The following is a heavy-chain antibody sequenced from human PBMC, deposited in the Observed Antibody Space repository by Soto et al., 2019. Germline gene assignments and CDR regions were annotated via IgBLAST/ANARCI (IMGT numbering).Heavy chain of an antibody. Sequence: ASVKVSCKTSGYTFTSYDINLVRQATGQGLEWMGWMNPNSGNTGYAQKFQGRVSMIRSTSISTAYMELSSLRSEDSAVYYCARWGQTPEDGHNFAYWGQGTLVTVSS. CDR1: GYTFTSYD. CDR3: ARWGQTPEDGHNFAY. D-gene: IGHD3-16*01. V-gene: IGHV1-8*01. CDR2: MNPNSGNT. J-gene: IGHJ4*01.